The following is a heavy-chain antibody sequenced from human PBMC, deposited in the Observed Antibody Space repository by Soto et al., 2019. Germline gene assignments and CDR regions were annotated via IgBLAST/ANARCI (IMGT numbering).Heavy chain of an antibody. CDR3: ARVPPSGSYYVGAFDI. J-gene: IGHJ3*02. CDR2: INAGNGNT. Sequence: ASVKVSCKASGYTFTSYAMHWVRQAPGQRLEWMGWINAGNGNTKYSQKFQGRVTITRDTSASTAYMDLSSLRSEDTAVYYCARVPPSGSYYVGAFDIWGQGTMVTVSS. CDR1: GYTFTSYA. V-gene: IGHV1-3*01. D-gene: IGHD1-26*01.